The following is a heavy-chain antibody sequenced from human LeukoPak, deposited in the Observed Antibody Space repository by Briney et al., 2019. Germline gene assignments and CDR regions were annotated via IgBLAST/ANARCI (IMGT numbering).Heavy chain of an antibody. D-gene: IGHD3-3*01. CDR1: GFTFISYA. CDR2: ISYYGSNK. J-gene: IGHJ4*02. Sequence: GWSLLPSSSAVGFTFISYAMDWVRQAPGTGLEWVAVISYYGSNKYYEDSVKRRFTISRDNSKNQLFLQLNSLRAEDTAVYYCSRSVSDFCSSFDYWGQGTLVTVSS. CDR3: SRSVSDFCSSFDY. V-gene: IGHV3-30*04.